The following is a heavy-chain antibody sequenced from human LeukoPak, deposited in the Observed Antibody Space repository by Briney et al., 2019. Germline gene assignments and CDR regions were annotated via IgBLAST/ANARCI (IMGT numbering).Heavy chain of an antibody. Sequence: GGSLRLSCAASGFTFSSYWMSRVRQAPGKGLEWVANIKQDGSEKYYVDSVKGRFTISRDNAKNSLYLQMNSLRAEDTAVYYCARDRGYYDSSGYYYVGYYFDYWGQGTLVTVSS. J-gene: IGHJ4*02. CDR2: IKQDGSEK. CDR3: ARDRGYYDSSGYYYVGYYFDY. CDR1: GFTFSSYW. D-gene: IGHD3-22*01. V-gene: IGHV3-7*01.